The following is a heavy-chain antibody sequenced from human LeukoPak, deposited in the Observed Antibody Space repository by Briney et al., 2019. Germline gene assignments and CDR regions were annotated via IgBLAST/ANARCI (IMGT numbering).Heavy chain of an antibody. CDR1: GFSFSSYS. V-gene: IGHV3-21*01. CDR3: ARDPPFIIGTTFFDY. J-gene: IGHJ4*02. CDR2: ISTSSTYI. Sequence: GGSLRLSCEASGFSFSSYSMNCVRQAPGKGLEWVSSISTSSTYIYYADSVKGRFTISRDNAKNSLYLQMSSLRAEDTAVYYCARDPPFIIGTTFFDYWGQGTLVTVSS. D-gene: IGHD1-20*01.